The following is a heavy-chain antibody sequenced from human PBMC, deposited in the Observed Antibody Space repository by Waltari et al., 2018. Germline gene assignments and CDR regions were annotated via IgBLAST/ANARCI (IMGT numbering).Heavy chain of an antibody. CDR3: ARSSSAIYGRVPFDY. Sequence: QVQLVQSGAEVKKPGTSVKVSCTTSGYNFINSEINWIRHAPGQGLEWMGWTNPKSVNSGYAQRFQGRLSISRNTSSTPAYMELSSLRSEDTAVYYCARSSSAIYGRVPFDYWGQGTLIIVSS. CDR2: TNPKSVNS. D-gene: IGHD3-22*01. CDR1: GYNFINSE. J-gene: IGHJ4*02. V-gene: IGHV1-8*03.